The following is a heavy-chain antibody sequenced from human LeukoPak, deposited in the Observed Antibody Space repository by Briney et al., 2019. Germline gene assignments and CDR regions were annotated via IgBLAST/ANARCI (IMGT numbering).Heavy chain of an antibody. J-gene: IGHJ4*02. CDR2: INPNSGGT. CDR1: GYTFTGYY. D-gene: IGHD5-24*01. CDR3: ARSEMATMTINFDY. Sequence: ASVKVSCKASGYTFTGYYMHWVRQAPGQGLEWMGWINPNSGGTNYAQKFQGWVTMTRDTSISTACMELSRLRSDDTAVYYCARSEMATMTINFDYWGQGTLVTVSS. V-gene: IGHV1-2*04.